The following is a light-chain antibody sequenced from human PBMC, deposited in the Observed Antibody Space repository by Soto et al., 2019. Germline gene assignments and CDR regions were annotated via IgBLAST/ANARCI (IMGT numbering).Light chain of an antibody. J-gene: IGLJ1*01. CDR3: SSYTTSAPYV. CDR1: SSDVGAYNF. CDR2: EVT. V-gene: IGLV2-14*01. Sequence: QSALTQPASVSGSPGQSITISCTGTSSDVGAYNFVSWYQHHPGRAPKLIIYEVTIRPPGVSNRFSGSKSGNTASLTISGLQAEDEADYYCSSYTTSAPYVFGSGTKVTVL.